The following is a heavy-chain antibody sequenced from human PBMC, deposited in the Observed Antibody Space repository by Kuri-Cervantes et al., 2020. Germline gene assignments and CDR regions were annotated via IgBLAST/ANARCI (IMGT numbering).Heavy chain of an antibody. V-gene: IGHV3-66*03. CDR3: ARDYVWGSHDAFDL. Sequence: GGSLRLSCAASEFTVSGNCMNWVRQAPGKGLEWVSIIYTCVGTYYADSMKGRSTISRDNSKNTLYLVMNSLRAEDTAVYYCARDYVWGSHDAFDLWGQGTMVTVSS. D-gene: IGHD3-16*01. CDR2: IYTCVGT. J-gene: IGHJ3*01. CDR1: EFTVSGNC.